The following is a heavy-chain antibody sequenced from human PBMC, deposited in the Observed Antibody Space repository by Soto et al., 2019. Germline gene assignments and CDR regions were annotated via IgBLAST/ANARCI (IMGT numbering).Heavy chain of an antibody. Sequence: QVQLVQSGPEVKKPGAPVKVSCKASGYTLTDHGISWVRQAPGQGLEWMGWINPYNANTRYGEKVQGRVTMTTDTSSTVYMELTGLTSDDTAVYYCARDWTSPSCVSSSCPRGGWFDPWGQGTLVTVSS. J-gene: IGHJ5*02. V-gene: IGHV1-18*04. D-gene: IGHD2-15*01. CDR3: ARDWTSPSCVSSSCPRGGWFDP. CDR1: GYTLTDHG. CDR2: INPYNANT.